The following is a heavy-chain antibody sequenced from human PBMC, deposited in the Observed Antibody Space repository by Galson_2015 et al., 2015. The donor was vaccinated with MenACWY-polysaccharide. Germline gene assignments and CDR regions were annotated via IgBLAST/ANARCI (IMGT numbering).Heavy chain of an antibody. Sequence: SLRLSCAASGFTFSSYAMSWVRQAPGKGLEWVSAISGSGGSTYYADSVKGRFTISRDNSKNTLYLQMNSLRAEDTAVYYCAEVLGGTIFGVVGAYDYWGQGTLVTVSS. V-gene: IGHV3-23*01. CDR3: AEVLGGTIFGVVGAYDY. J-gene: IGHJ4*02. CDR2: ISGSGGST. D-gene: IGHD3-3*01. CDR1: GFTFSSYA.